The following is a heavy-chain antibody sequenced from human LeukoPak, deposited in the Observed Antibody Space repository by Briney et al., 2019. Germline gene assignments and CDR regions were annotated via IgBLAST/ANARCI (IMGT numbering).Heavy chain of an antibody. Sequence: PSETLSLTRTVSGGSISSYYLNWIRQPAGKGLEWIGRIYSRGSTNYNSSLRSRVTISVDTSKNQFSLKLTSVTAADTAVYYCASDKGASGWGLGYWGQGTLVTVSS. V-gene: IGHV4-4*07. J-gene: IGHJ4*02. CDR2: IYSRGST. CDR1: GGSISSYY. D-gene: IGHD6-19*01. CDR3: ASDKGASGWGLGY.